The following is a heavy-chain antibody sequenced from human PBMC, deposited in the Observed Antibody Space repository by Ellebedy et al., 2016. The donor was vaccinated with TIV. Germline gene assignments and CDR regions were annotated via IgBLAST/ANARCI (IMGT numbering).Heavy chain of an antibody. CDR2: INHRGET. V-gene: IGHV4-34*01. CDR1: GVSGSFSGVY. D-gene: IGHD1-14*01. CDR3: AKGPGTGWANRRFDY. Sequence: SETLSLXXGAEGVSGSFSGVYWTWIRQPPGKGLEWIGDINHRGETNYNASLKSRLSMSIDTSQRQFSLRLTSVSAADTAVYYCAKGPGTGWANRRFDYWGQGTQVTISS. J-gene: IGHJ4*02.